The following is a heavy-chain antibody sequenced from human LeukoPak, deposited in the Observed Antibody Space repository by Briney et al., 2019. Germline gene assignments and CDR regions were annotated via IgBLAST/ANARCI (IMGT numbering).Heavy chain of an antibody. CDR2: IYYSGST. V-gene: IGHV4-59*01. J-gene: IGHJ3*02. CDR1: GGSISSYY. Sequence: KPSETLSLTCAVSGGSISSYYWSWIRQPPGKGLEGIGYIYYSGSTNYNPSLKSRVTISVDTSKNQFSLKLSSVTAADTAVYYCARDLTWGAFDTWGQGTMVTVSS. CDR3: ARDLTWGAFDT. D-gene: IGHD7-27*01.